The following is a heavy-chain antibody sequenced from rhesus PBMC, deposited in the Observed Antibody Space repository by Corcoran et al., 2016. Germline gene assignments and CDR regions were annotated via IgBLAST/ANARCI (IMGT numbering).Heavy chain of an antibody. CDR1: GGSFSSYW. J-gene: IGHJ4*01. V-gene: IGHV4-80*01. CDR2: INGKSAST. CDR3: SRYYYGSGYFDY. D-gene: IGHD3-28*01. Sequence: QVQLQESGPGLVKPSETLSITCAVSGGSFSSYWWSWIRQPPGKGLEGIGEINGKSASTNSHPPLTSGVTISKDASKKQCSLKRSSVTAADTAVYYCSRYYYGSGYFDYWGQGVLVTVSS.